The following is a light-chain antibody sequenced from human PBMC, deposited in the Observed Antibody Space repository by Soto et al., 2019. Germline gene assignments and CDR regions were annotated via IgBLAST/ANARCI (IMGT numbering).Light chain of an antibody. V-gene: IGKV3-15*01. Sequence: EIVLTHSPGTLSLSPCERVTLSFSASQSVSSTYLAWYQQKPGQAPRLLIYGASTRATGIPARFSGSGSGTEFTLTISSLQSEDFAIYYCQQYNNWPPKTFGQGTKVDIK. CDR2: GAS. CDR1: QSVSSTY. CDR3: QQYNNWPPKT. J-gene: IGKJ1*01.